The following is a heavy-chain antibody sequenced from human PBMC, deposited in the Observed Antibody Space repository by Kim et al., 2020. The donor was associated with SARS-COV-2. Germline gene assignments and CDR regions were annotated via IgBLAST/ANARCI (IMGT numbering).Heavy chain of an antibody. V-gene: IGHV4-34*01. CDR3: ARAATAGSPRANFQH. D-gene: IGHD6-19*01. CDR2: INHSGST. CDR1: GGSFSGYY. Sequence: SETLSLTCAVYGGSFSGYYWSWIRQPPGKGLEWIGEINHSGSTNYNPSLKSRVTISADRSKNQFSLKLDSVTAADTAVHYCARAATAGSPRANFQHWGQGTLVIVSS. J-gene: IGHJ1*01.